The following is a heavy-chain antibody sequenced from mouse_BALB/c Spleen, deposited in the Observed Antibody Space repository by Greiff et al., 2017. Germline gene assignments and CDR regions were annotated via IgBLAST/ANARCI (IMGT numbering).Heavy chain of an antibody. CDR1: VYAFSSYW. CDR2: IYPGDGDT. V-gene: IGHV1-80*01. J-gene: IGHJ4*01. CDR3: ARSMVTTLYYYAMDY. Sequence: QVQLQQSGAELVRPGSSVKISCKASVYAFSSYWMNWVKQRPGQGLEWIGQIYPGDGDTNYNGKFKGKATLTADKSSSTAYMQLSSLTSEDSAVYFCARSMVTTLYYYAMDYWGQGTSVTVSS. D-gene: IGHD2-1*01.